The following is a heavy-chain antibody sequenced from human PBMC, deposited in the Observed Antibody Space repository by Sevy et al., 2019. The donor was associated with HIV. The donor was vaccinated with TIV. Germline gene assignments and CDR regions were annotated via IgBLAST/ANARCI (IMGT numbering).Heavy chain of an antibody. J-gene: IGHJ2*01. CDR2: VNHSGST. V-gene: IGHV4-34*01. Sequence: SETLSLTCAVSGGSFSGYSWDWIRRPPGKGLEWIEEVNHSGSTNYNPSLKSRVTISVDTSKNQFSLKLNFVTAADTAVYYCARGGDGVVPSPIIGLGPWTKYWYFDLWGRGTLVTVSS. CDR3: ARGGDGVVPSPIIGLGPWTKYWYFDL. CDR1: GGSFSGYS. D-gene: IGHD3-3*01.